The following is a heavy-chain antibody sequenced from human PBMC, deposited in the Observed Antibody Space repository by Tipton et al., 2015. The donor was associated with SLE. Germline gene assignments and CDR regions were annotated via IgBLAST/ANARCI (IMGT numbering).Heavy chain of an antibody. D-gene: IGHD3-3*01. V-gene: IGHV3-23*03. CDR1: GFTFSHYA. CDR2: IYSGGSNV. J-gene: IGHJ6*03. Sequence: SLRLSCTASGFTFSHYAMSWVRQAPGKGLEWVSVIYSGGSNVYYADSAKGRFSISRINSKNTLYLQMNNLRAEDTAVYYCAKTASYEFCSGYHMAAWVTGSTVTVSS. CDR3: AKTASYEFCSGYHMAA.